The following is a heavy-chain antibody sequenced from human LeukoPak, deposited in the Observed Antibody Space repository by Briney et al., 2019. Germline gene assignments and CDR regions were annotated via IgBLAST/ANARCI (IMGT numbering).Heavy chain of an antibody. CDR1: GGSISSYY. J-gene: IGHJ5*02. Sequence: SETLSLTCTVSGGSISSYYWSWIRQPPVKGLEWIGYIYYSGSTNYNPSLKSRVTISVDTSKNQFSLKLSSVTAADTAVYYCARHYICWDYNWFDPWGQGTLVTVSS. CDR3: ARHYICWDYNWFDP. V-gene: IGHV4-59*08. D-gene: IGHD1-26*01. CDR2: IYYSGST.